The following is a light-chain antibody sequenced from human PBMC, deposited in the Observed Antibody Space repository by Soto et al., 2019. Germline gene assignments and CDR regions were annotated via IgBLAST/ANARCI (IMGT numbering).Light chain of an antibody. CDR1: QTVGTY. J-gene: IGKJ4*01. V-gene: IGKV3-15*01. CDR3: QQYESYSPLT. Sequence: EIVMTQSPATLSVSPGERATLSCRASQTVGTYFAWYQQKPGQPPRLLIYDASTRATGIPVRFSGSGSGTDFTLTISSLQPDDFATYYCQQYESYSPLTFGGGTKVDIK. CDR2: DAS.